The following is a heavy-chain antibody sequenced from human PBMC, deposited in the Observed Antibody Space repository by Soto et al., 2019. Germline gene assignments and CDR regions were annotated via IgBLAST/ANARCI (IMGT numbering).Heavy chain of an antibody. J-gene: IGHJ3*01. Sequence: QVQLQESGPGLVRPSQTLSLTCTVSAGSISTINYYWSWIRQHPEKGLEWIGYISYSGSTFYHSSLKSRVTISLDTSKKQFSLTLPYVTAADTAVYYCARSAQWDGFDPWGQGTMVTVSS. V-gene: IGHV4-31*03. CDR1: AGSISTINYY. CDR2: ISYSGST. CDR3: ARSAQWDGFDP. D-gene: IGHD2-8*01.